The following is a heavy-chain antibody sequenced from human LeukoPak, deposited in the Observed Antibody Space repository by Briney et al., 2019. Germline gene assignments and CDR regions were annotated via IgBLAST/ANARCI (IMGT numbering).Heavy chain of an antibody. CDR1: GGSISSYY. V-gene: IGHV4-59*01. CDR2: IYYSGST. J-gene: IGHJ4*02. CDR3: ARVYDFWSGYCTFDY. D-gene: IGHD3-3*01. Sequence: PSETLSLTCTVSGGSISSYYWSWIRQPPGKGLEWIGYIYYSGSTNYNPSLKSRVTISVDTSKNQFSLKLSSVTAAATAVYYCARVYDFWSGYCTFDYWGQGTLVTVSS.